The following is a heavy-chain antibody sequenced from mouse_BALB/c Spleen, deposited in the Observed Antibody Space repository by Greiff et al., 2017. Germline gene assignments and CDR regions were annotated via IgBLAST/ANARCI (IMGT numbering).Heavy chain of an antibody. D-gene: IGHD1-1*01. CDR2: IYPYNGGT. Sequence: EVQLQQSGPELVKPGASVKISCKASGYTFTDYNMHWVKQSHGKSLEWIGYIYPYNGGTGYNQKFKSKATLTVDNSSSTAYMELRSLTSEDSAVYYCARGEELLRLYYFDYWGQGTTLTVSS. CDR3: ARGEELLRLYYFDY. V-gene: IGHV1S29*02. J-gene: IGHJ2*01. CDR1: GYTFTDYN.